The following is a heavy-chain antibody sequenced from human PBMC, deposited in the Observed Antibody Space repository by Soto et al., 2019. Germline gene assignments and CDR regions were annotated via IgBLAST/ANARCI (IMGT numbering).Heavy chain of an antibody. CDR1: GVTFSSYS. CDR3: ARAPTEAFWSGYYSSYYYYGMDV. D-gene: IGHD3-3*01. CDR2: ISSSSSYI. V-gene: IGHV3-21*01. J-gene: IGHJ6*02. Sequence: GGSLRLSCAASGVTFSSYSMNWVRQAPGKGLEWVSSISSSSSYIYYADSVKGRFTISRDHATTSLYLQMTRLRAEDTAVYYCARAPTEAFWSGYYSSYYYYGMDVWGQGTTVTVSS.